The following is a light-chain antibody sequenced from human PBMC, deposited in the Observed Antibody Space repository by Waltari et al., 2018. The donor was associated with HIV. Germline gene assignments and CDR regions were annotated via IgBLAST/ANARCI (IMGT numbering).Light chain of an antibody. J-gene: IGLJ2*01. CDR3: SSFTTTSTLL. Sequence: QSALTQPASVSGSPGQSITVSCTGTSSDVGAYNYVSWYQQTPGTAPKLVIYEVSYRPSGISNRVSGSKSGNTASLTISGLQTEDEADYYCSSFTTTSTLLFGGGTKVTVL. CDR1: SSDVGAYNY. V-gene: IGLV2-14*01. CDR2: EVS.